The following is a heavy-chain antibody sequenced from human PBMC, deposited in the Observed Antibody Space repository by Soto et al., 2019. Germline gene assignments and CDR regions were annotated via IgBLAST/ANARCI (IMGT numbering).Heavy chain of an antibody. CDR3: ARDRDTAMGN. Sequence: QVQLVESGGGVVQPGRSLRLSCAASGFTFSSYGMHWVRQAPGKGLEWVAVIWYDGSNKYYADSVKGRFTISRDNSRNTLYLQMNSLRAEDTAVYYCARDRDTAMGNWGQGTLVTVSS. J-gene: IGHJ4*02. V-gene: IGHV3-33*01. CDR2: IWYDGSNK. CDR1: GFTFSSYG. D-gene: IGHD5-18*01.